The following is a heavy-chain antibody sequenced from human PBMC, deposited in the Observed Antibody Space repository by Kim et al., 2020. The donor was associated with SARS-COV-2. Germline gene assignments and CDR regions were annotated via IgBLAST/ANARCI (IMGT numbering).Heavy chain of an antibody. D-gene: IGHD6-19*01. V-gene: IGHV1-46*01. Sequence: FQGRGTMTRDTSTSTVYMELSSLRSEDTAVYYCAREGYSSGWRRSYYFDYWGQGTLVTVSS. J-gene: IGHJ4*02. CDR3: AREGYSSGWRRSYYFDY.